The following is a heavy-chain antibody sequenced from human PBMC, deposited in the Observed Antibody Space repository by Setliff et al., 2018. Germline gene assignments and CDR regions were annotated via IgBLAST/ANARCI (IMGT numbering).Heavy chain of an antibody. D-gene: IGHD3-16*01. CDR3: RFWSYVYKNDY. V-gene: IGHV4-34*01. Sequence: PSETLSLTCTFYGGPFSDYYWGWVRQTPGKGLEWIAEINPSGTTNYIPSLKSRLTISVDTSKRQFSLKLISVTAADTAVYYCRFWSYVYKNDYRAQGTLVTVSS. CDR2: INPSGTT. CDR1: GGPFSDYY. J-gene: IGHJ4*02.